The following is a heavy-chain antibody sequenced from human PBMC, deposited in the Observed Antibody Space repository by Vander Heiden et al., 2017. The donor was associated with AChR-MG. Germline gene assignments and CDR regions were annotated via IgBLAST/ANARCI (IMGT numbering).Heavy chain of an antibody. J-gene: IGHJ6*02. Sequence: QVHLVASGGGVVQPGRSLRLSCAASGFTFRSYGMHWVRPAPGKGLEWVAIISSDGSNKYYADSVQGRFTISRDNSKNTLFLQVNSLRAEDTAVYYCAKGTSSWHFGSFYYYGMDVWGQGTPVTVSS. V-gene: IGHV3-30*18. D-gene: IGHD6-13*01. CDR1: GFTFRSYG. CDR2: ISSDGSNK. CDR3: AKGTSSWHFGSFYYYGMDV.